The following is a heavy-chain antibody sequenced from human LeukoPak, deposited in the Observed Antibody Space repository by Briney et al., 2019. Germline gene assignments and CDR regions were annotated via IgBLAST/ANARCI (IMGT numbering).Heavy chain of an antibody. V-gene: IGHV3-21*01. CDR2: ISSSSSYI. D-gene: IGHD3-16*01. J-gene: IGHJ4*02. CDR1: GFTFSSYS. Sequence: KSGGSLRLSCAASGFTFSSYSMNWVRQAPGKGLEWVSSISSSSSYIYYADSMKGRFTISRDNAKNSLYLQMNSLRAEDTAVYYCAREGDHSNDFEYWGQGTLVTVSS. CDR3: AREGDHSNDFEY.